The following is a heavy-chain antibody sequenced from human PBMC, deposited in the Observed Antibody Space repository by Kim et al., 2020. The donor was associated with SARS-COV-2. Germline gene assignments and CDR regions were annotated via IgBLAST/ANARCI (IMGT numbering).Heavy chain of an antibody. CDR3: AREMGAT. CDR2: INNDGRIT. CDR1: GFTISDYW. J-gene: IGHJ4*02. Sequence: GGSLRLSCAASGFTISDYWMHWVRLVPGKGPVWVSRINNDGRITSHADSVKGRFTISRDNAKNTLYLQMNSLRVGDTAVYYCAREMGATWGQGILVTVSS. D-gene: IGHD1-26*01. V-gene: IGHV3-74*01.